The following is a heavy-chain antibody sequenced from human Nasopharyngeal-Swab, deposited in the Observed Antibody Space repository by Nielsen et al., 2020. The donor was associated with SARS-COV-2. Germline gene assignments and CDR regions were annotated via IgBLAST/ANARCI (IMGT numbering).Heavy chain of an antibody. D-gene: IGHD3-9*01. CDR3: ARYTTDWVSFDY. V-gene: IGHV4-39*07. J-gene: IGHJ4*02. CDR2: INYRGTT. Sequence: SETLSLTCTVSGGSISSSNYYWDWIRQPPGKGLDWLGDINYRGTTNYSPSLKSRVTISVDTSKNQFSLKVSSVTAADTAMYYCARYTTDWVSFDYWGQGTLVTVSS. CDR1: GGSISSSNYY.